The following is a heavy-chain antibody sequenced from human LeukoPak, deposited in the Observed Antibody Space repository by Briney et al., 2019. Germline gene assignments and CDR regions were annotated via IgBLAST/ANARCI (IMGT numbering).Heavy chain of an antibody. J-gene: IGHJ4*02. V-gene: IGHV4-39*07. CDR1: GGSISSSSYY. Sequence: PSETLSLTCTVSGGSISSSSYYWGWIRQPPGKGLEWIGSIYYSGSTYYNPSLKSRVTISVDTSKNQFSLKLSSVTAADTAVYYCARLIAAAGPDYWGQGTLVTVSS. CDR2: IYYSGST. CDR3: ARLIAAAGPDY. D-gene: IGHD6-13*01.